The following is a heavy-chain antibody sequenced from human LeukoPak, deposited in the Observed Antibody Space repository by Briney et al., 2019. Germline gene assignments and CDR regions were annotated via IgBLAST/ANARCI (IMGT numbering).Heavy chain of an antibody. CDR3: ARDRLWFGELFLDY. CDR1: GFTFSSYW. CDR2: IKQDGSEK. D-gene: IGHD3-10*01. Sequence: GGSLRLSCAASGFTFSSYWMSWVRQAPGKGLEWVANIKQDGSEKYYVDSVKGRFTISRDNAKNSLYLQMNSLRAEDTAVYYCARDRLWFGELFLDYWGQGTLVTVSS. J-gene: IGHJ4*02. V-gene: IGHV3-7*03.